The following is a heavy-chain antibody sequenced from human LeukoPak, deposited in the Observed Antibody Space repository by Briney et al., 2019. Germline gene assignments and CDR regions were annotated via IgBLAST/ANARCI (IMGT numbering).Heavy chain of an antibody. CDR2: IYTSGTT. V-gene: IGHV4-4*07. J-gene: IGHJ4*02. D-gene: IGHD3-22*01. CDR1: GGSISNYY. Sequence: PSETLSLTCTVSGGSISNYYWSWIRQPAGKGLEWIGRIYTSGTTHYNPSLKSRVTMSVDTSKNQFSLNLSSVTAADTAVYYCAREGLSDSSGYSYYFDHWGQGTLVTVSS. CDR3: AREGLSDSSGYSYYFDH.